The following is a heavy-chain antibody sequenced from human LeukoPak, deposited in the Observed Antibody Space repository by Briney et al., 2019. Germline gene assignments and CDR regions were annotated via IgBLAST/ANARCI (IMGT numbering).Heavy chain of an antibody. CDR2: ISFDGTDK. Sequence: GGSLRLSCAASGFTFSSYAMSWVRQAPGKGLEWVALISFDGTDKYYADSVKGRFTISRDNSKSTLYLQMNSLRAEDTAVYYCARGVASRNSYFDSWGQGTLVTVSS. J-gene: IGHJ4*02. D-gene: IGHD5/OR15-5a*01. V-gene: IGHV3-30-3*01. CDR1: GFTFSSYA. CDR3: ARGVASRNSYFDS.